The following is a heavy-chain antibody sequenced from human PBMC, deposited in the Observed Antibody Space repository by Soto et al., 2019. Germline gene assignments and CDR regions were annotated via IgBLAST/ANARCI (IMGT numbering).Heavy chain of an antibody. J-gene: IGHJ4*02. Sequence: SETLSLTCTVSGGSINSGDYYWSWIRQPPGKGLEWIGYINYSGTTYYNPSLKSRVTISVDRSKNQFSLRLTSVTAADTAVYYCARDDKYDTTGLAYWGQGTLVTVSS. CDR3: ARDDKYDTTGLAY. CDR1: GGSINSGDYY. CDR2: INYSGTT. D-gene: IGHD3-22*01. V-gene: IGHV4-30-4*01.